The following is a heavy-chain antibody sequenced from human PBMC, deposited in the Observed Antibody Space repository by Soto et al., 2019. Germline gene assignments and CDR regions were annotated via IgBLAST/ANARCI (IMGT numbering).Heavy chain of an antibody. V-gene: IGHV3-15*01. CDR2: IKSKADGGTT. CDR1: EFTFATAW. Sequence: EVQLVESGGDLVKPGGSLRLSCAAPEFTFATAWISWVRQAPGKGLEWVGRIKSKADGGTTDYAAPVKGRFTISRDESQNTLYLQMNSLKTEDTAVYYCTSLYYGHWGQGTLVTVSS. CDR3: TSLYYGH. D-gene: IGHD4-17*01. J-gene: IGHJ4*02.